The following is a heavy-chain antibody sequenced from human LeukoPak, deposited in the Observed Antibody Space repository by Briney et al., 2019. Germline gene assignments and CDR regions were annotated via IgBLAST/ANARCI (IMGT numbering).Heavy chain of an antibody. CDR3: ARDPDSSSWSAYSDY. Sequence: PGGSLRLSCAASGFTFSSYAMHWVRQAPGKGLEWVAVISYDGSNKYYADSVKGRFTISRDNSKNTLYLQMNSLRVEDTAVYYCARDPDSSSWSAYSDYWGQGTLVTVSS. CDR1: GFTFSSYA. CDR2: ISYDGSNK. D-gene: IGHD6-13*01. V-gene: IGHV3-30-3*01. J-gene: IGHJ4*02.